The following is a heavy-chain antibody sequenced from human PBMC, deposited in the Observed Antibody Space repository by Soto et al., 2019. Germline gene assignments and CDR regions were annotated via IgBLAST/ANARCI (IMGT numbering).Heavy chain of an antibody. Sequence: EVQLVESGGGLVKPGASLRLSCAASDLSFSNAYINWVRQAPGKGLEWVGRIKSKTDGGTIDYAAPVKGRFIISRDDSSNTVYLQMNSLXXXXXXXXXXXXXXXLGYWGQGTLVTVSS. CDR3: XXXXXLGY. CDR2: IKSKTDGGTI. J-gene: IGHJ4*02. D-gene: IGHD3-16*01. V-gene: IGHV3-15*07. CDR1: DLSFSNAY.